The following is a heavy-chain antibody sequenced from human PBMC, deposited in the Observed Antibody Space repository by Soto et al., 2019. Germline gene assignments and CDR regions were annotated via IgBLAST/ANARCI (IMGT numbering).Heavy chain of an antibody. CDR2: IIPIFGTA. CDR3: AREEVSGWGFDY. J-gene: IGHJ4*02. D-gene: IGHD6-19*01. V-gene: IGHV1-69*13. Sequence: GASVKVSCKASGGTFSSYAISWVRQAPGQGLEWMGGIIPIFGTANYAQKFQGRVTITADESTSTAYMELSSLRSEDTAVYYCAREEVSGWGFDYWGQGTLVTVSS. CDR1: GGTFSSYA.